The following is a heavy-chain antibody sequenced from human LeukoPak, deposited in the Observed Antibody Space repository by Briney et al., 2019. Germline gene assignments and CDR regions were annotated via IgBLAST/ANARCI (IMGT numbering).Heavy chain of an antibody. J-gene: IGHJ4*02. CDR3: ASNPGYSSSWEEYYFDY. Sequence: GRSLRLSCAASGFTFSSYAMHWVRQAPGKGLGWVAVISCDGSNKYYADSVKGRFTISRDNSKNTLYLQMNSLRAEGTAVYYCASNPGYSSSWEEYYFDYWGQGTLVTVSS. CDR2: ISCDGSNK. V-gene: IGHV3-30-3*01. D-gene: IGHD6-13*01. CDR1: GFTFSSYA.